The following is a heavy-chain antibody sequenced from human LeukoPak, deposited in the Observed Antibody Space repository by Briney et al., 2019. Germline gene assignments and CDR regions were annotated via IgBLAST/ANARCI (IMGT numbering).Heavy chain of an antibody. CDR1: GFTFSNYW. CDR2: ISSSGSTI. D-gene: IGHD3-22*01. CDR3: AREMNYYDSSGYSVDAFDI. V-gene: IGHV3-48*04. Sequence: GGSLRLSCAASGFTFSNYWMNWVRQAPGKGLEWVSYISSSGSTIYYADSVKGRFTISRDNAKNSLYLQMNSLRAEDTAVYYCAREMNYYDSSGYSVDAFDIWGQGTMVTVSS. J-gene: IGHJ3*02.